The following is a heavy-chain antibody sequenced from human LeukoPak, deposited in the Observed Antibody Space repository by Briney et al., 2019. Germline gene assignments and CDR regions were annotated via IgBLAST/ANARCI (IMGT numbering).Heavy chain of an antibody. CDR3: ARDLWTPDYDSSGLLDY. V-gene: IGHV1-69*04. CDR2: IIPIFGIA. CDR1: GGTFSSYA. D-gene: IGHD3-22*01. J-gene: IGHJ4*02. Sequence: GSSVKVSCKASGGTFSSYAISWVRQAPGQGPEWKGRIIPIFGIANYAQKFQGRVTITADKSTSTAYMELSSLRSEDTAVYYCARDLWTPDYDSSGLLDYWGQGTLVTVSS.